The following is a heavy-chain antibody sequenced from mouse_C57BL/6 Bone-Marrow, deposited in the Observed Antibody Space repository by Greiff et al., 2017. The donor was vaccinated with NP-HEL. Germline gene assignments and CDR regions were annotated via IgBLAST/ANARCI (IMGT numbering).Heavy chain of an antibody. CDR3: ARSTTLHFDY. CDR1: GYSFTGYY. D-gene: IGHD1-1*01. CDR2: INPSTGGT. V-gene: IGHV1-43*01. J-gene: IGHJ2*01. Sequence: VHVKQSGPELVKPGASVKISCKASGYSFTGYYMHWVKQSSEKSLEWIGEINPSTGGTSYTQKFKVKATLTVHKSSSTAYRQLKNVTSEDSAVYYCARSTTLHFDYWGQGTTLTVSS.